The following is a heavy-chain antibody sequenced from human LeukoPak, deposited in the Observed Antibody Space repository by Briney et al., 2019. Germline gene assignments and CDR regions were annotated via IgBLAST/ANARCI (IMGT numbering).Heavy chain of an antibody. CDR3: ATDRVVTAIRGWFDP. Sequence: ASVKVSCKVSGYTLTELSMHWVRQAPGKGLEWMGGFDPEDGETIYAQKFQGRVTMTEGTSTDTAYMELSSLRSEDTAVYYCATDRVVTAIRGWFDPWGQGTLVTVSS. CDR1: GYTLTELS. J-gene: IGHJ5*02. CDR2: FDPEDGET. D-gene: IGHD2-21*02. V-gene: IGHV1-24*01.